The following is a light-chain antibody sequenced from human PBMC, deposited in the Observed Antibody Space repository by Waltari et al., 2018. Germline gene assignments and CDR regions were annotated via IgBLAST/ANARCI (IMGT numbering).Light chain of an antibody. CDR1: SNDVGGYGS. Sequence: QSALTQPASVSGSPGQSVSISCTGSSNDVGGYGSVSWYQQFPGKAPKLMMYEVSYRPSGISSRFSGPKSGNTASLNISGLQAEDEAVYYCSSHTSTVPHVFGTGTKVTVV. CDR2: EVS. V-gene: IGLV2-14*01. J-gene: IGLJ1*01. CDR3: SSHTSTVPHV.